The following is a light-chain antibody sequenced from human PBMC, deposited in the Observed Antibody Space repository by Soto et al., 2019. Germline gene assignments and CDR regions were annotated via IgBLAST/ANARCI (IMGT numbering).Light chain of an antibody. CDR2: GAS. CDR1: QSVSSGS. J-gene: IGKJ2*01. V-gene: IGKV3-20*01. Sequence: EIVLTQSPGTLSLSPGERATLSCRASQSVSSGSLAWYQQKPGQAPRLLIFGASSRATGIPDRFSGSGSGTDFTLTISRLEPEDFAVYYCQQSGTFGQGTKLEIK. CDR3: QQSGT.